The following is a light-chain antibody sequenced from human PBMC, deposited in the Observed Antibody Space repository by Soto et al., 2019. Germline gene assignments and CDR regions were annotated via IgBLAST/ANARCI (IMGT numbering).Light chain of an antibody. CDR3: QAWDSSTGHV. CDR1: KLGDKY. Sequence: SSELTQPPSVSVSPGQTASITCSGDKLGDKYACWYQQKPGQSPVLVIYQDSKRPSGIPERFSGSNSGNTATLTISGTQAMDEADYYCQAWDSSTGHVFGTGTKLTVL. J-gene: IGLJ1*01. V-gene: IGLV3-1*01. CDR2: QDS.